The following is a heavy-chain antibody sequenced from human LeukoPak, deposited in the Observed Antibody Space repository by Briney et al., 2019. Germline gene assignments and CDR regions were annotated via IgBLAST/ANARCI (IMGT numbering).Heavy chain of an antibody. D-gene: IGHD5-24*01. V-gene: IGHV3-43*02. Sequence: GGGLRRSSAAAGLAFYDYAMKWGRRAPGKGGEWGALIIGYSDTPYYADSLTARFTISRHYSKNSLYLQMNSLRTEDTAFYYCAKDIYRGLDMATRPDYWGQGTLLTVSS. CDR1: GLAFYDYA. CDR3: AKDIYRGLDMATRPDY. CDR2: IIGYSDTP. J-gene: IGHJ4*02.